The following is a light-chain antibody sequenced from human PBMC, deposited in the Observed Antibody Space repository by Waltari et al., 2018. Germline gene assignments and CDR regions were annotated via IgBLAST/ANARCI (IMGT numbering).Light chain of an antibody. CDR2: KDT. CDR1: ALPKQN. J-gene: IGLJ2*01. Sequence: SFELTQPPSVSVSPGETARITCSGDALPKQNAYWYRQKPGQAPVVLIYKDTERPSGTPERFSGSTSGTTVTLTISGVQSEDEADYYCQSADQNGHLWIFGGGTKLTVL. CDR3: QSADQNGHLWI. V-gene: IGLV3-25*03.